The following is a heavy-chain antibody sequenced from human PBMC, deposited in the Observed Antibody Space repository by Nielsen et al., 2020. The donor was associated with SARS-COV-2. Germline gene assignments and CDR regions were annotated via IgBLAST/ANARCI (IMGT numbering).Heavy chain of an antibody. J-gene: IGHJ6*02. CDR3: ARHQRYYYYGMDV. CDR1: EFTFSDYW. Sequence: ESLKISCVGSEFTFSDYWMSWIRQPPVKGLEWIGYIYYSGSTNYNPSLKSRVTISIDTSKNQFSLKLSSVTAADTAVYYCARHQRYYYYGMDVWGQGTTVTVSS. V-gene: IGHV4-59*08. CDR2: IYYSGST. D-gene: IGHD6-25*01.